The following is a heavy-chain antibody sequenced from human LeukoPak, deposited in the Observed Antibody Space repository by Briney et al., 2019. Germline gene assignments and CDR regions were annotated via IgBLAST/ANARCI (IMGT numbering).Heavy chain of an antibody. J-gene: IGHJ5*02. CDR2: ISSSGSTI. Sequence: KPSETLSLTCTVSGGSISSYYWSWIRQAPGKGLEWVSYISSSGSTIYYADSVKGRFTISRDNAKNSLYLQMNSLRAEDTAVYYCAAEFDPWGQGTLVTVSS. CDR3: AAEFDP. V-gene: IGHV3-11*01. CDR1: GGSISSYY.